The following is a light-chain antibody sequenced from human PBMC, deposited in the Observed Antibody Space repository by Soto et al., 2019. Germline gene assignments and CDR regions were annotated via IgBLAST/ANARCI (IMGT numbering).Light chain of an antibody. CDR2: DVS. Sequence: QSVLTQPASVSGSPGQSITISCTGTSSDAGGYNYVSWYQQHPGKAPKLMIYDVSNRPSGVSNRFSGSKSGNTASLTISGLQAEDEADYYCSSYTSSSTHNYVFGTGTKVTVL. CDR1: SSDAGGYNY. CDR3: SSYTSSSTHNYV. V-gene: IGLV2-14*01. J-gene: IGLJ1*01.